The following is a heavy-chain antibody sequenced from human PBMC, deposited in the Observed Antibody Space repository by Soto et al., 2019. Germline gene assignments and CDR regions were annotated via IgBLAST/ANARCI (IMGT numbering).Heavy chain of an antibody. D-gene: IGHD2-15*01. J-gene: IGHJ6*02. CDR1: GGSFSGYH. CDR3: ARGYCSGGSCQIYYYGMDV. Sequence: PSETLSLTCAVYGGSFSGYHWSWIRQPPGKGLEWIGEINHSGSTNYNPSLKSRVTISVDTSKNQFSLKLSSVTAADTAVYYCARGYCSGGSCQIYYYGMDVWGQGTTVTVS. V-gene: IGHV4-34*01. CDR2: INHSGST.